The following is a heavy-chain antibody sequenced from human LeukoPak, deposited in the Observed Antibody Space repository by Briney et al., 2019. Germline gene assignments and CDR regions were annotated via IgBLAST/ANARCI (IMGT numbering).Heavy chain of an antibody. D-gene: IGHD2-2*01. CDR3: ARGSDIVVVPAALDY. J-gene: IGHJ4*02. CDR2: INPSGGST. CDR1: GYTFTSYY. V-gene: IGHV1-46*01. Sequence: ASVKVSCKASGYTFTSYYMHWVRQAPEQGLEWMGIINPSGGSTSYAQKFQGRVTMTRDTSTSTVYMELSSLRSEDTAVYYCARGSDIVVVPAALDYWGQGTLVTVSS.